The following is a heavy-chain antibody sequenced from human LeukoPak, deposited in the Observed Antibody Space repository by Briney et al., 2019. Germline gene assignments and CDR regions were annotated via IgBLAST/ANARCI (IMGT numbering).Heavy chain of an antibody. D-gene: IGHD6-6*01. V-gene: IGHV1-46*01. J-gene: IGHJ6*03. CDR1: GYTFTSYG. CDR2: INPSGGST. CDR3: ARESSSSTDYYYYYMDV. Sequence: ASVKVSCKASGYTFTSYGISWVRQAPGQGLEWMGIINPSGGSTSYAQKFQGRVTMTRDMSTSTVYMELSSLRSEDTAVYYCARESSSSTDYYYYYMDVWGKGTTVTVSS.